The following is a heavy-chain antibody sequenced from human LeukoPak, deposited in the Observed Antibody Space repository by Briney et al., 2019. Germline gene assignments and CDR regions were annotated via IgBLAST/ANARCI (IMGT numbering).Heavy chain of an antibody. J-gene: IGHJ4*02. CDR3: ATTSRTVTGLDY. V-gene: IGHV3-7*01. CDR1: GFTLTTYW. CDR2: IKPDGNEK. D-gene: IGHD4-17*01. Sequence: GGSLRLSCTASGFTLTTYWLTWVRQAPGKGLEWVANIKPDGNEKYYVDSVKGRFTISRDNAEKSLYLQMNSLSAEDTAIYYCATTSRTVTGLDYWGQGTLVTVSS.